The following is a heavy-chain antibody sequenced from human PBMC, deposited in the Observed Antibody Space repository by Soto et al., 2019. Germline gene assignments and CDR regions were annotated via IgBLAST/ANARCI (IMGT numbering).Heavy chain of an antibody. CDR2: INAGNGNT. CDR1: GYTFTSYA. J-gene: IGHJ4*02. D-gene: IGHD2-21*02. V-gene: IGHV1-3*05. CDR3: ARRIVVVTALDY. Sequence: QVQLVQSGAEEKKPGASVKVSRKASGYTFTSYAMHWVRQAPGQRLEWMGWINAGNGNTKYSQKFQGRVTITRDTSASTAYMELSSLRSEDTAVYYCARRIVVVTALDYWGQGTLVTVSS.